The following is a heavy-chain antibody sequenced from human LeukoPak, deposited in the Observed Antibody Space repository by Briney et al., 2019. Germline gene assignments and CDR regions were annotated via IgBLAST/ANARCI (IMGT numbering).Heavy chain of an antibody. V-gene: IGHV4-39*06. Sequence: KPSETLSLTCSVSEDSISRTRDYWAWIRQPPGKGLEWIGSIYYDGTSHYNPSLQSRVTISIDTSKNQFHLSLTSVTAADTAVYYCARENFLYDSSGYYYSFDYWGQGTLVTVSS. CDR1: EDSISRTRDY. CDR3: ARENFLYDSSGYYYSFDY. CDR2: IYYDGTS. J-gene: IGHJ4*02. D-gene: IGHD3-22*01.